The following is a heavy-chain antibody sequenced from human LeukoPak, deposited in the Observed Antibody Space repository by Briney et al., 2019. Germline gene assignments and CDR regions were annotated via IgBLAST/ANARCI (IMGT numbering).Heavy chain of an antibody. D-gene: IGHD3-22*01. Sequence: GGSLRLSCAASGITFSSYGMHWVRQAPGKGLEWVAVIWYDGSNKYYTDSVKGRFTISRDNSKNTLHLQMNSLRAEDTAVYYCARAAYDSSGYLTLWGQGTLVTVSS. V-gene: IGHV3-33*01. CDR3: ARAAYDSSGYLTL. CDR2: IWYDGSNK. J-gene: IGHJ4*02. CDR1: GITFSSYG.